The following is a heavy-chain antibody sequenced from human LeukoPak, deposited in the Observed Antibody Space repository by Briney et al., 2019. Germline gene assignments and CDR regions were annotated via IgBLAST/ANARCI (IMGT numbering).Heavy chain of an antibody. CDR1: SGSISTSNYY. J-gene: IGHJ4*02. D-gene: IGHD6-19*01. CDR3: ARAAVGLRLLIDY. CDR2: IFYSGST. V-gene: IGHV4-39*07. Sequence: PSETLSLTCTVSSGSISTSNYYWGWVRQPPGKALEWIGNIFYSGSTYYSPSLKSRVTISLDTSRNQFSLKLNSVTAADTAVYYCARAAVGLRLLIDYWGQGTLVTVSS.